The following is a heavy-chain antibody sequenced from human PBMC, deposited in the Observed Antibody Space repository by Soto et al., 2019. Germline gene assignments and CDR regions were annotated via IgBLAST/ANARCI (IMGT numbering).Heavy chain of an antibody. CDR2: IYHRGTS. CDR3: ARTLDYGGSAGTNWFDP. J-gene: IGHJ5*02. CDR1: GDSISSGAYS. Sequence: QLQLQESGSGLVKPSETLSLTCTVSGDSISSGAYSWSWIRLSPGKRLEWIGYIYHRGTSHYNPSLKSRVTMSVDRSRNQFSLNLRSVTAADTAVYYCARTLDYGGSAGTNWFDPWGQGTLVTVSS. V-gene: IGHV4-30-2*06. D-gene: IGHD2-15*01.